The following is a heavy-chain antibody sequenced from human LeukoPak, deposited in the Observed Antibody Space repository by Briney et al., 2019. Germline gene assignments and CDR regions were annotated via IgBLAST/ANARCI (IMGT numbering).Heavy chain of an antibody. Sequence: GGSLRLSCAASGFTLSSYTMNWVRQAPGKGLEWVSSISSSSSYIYYADSVKGRFTISRDNAKKSLYLQMNSLRAEDTAVYYCARGGVWFGELSAYYFDYWGQGTLVTVSS. CDR1: GFTLSSYT. CDR3: ARGGVWFGELSAYYFDY. J-gene: IGHJ4*02. D-gene: IGHD3-10*01. CDR2: ISSSSSYI. V-gene: IGHV3-21*01.